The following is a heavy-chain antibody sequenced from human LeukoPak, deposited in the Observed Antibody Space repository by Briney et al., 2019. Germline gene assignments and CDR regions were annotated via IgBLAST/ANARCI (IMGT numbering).Heavy chain of an antibody. J-gene: IGHJ4*02. CDR3: AREMEEGFDY. CDR1: GFTFSTYS. Sequence: GGSLRLSCEASGFTFSTYSMNWVRQAPGKGLEWVSSISSDISYIYYADSVKGRFTISTDNAKNSLYLQMNSLRAEDTAVYCCAREMEEGFDYWGQGTLVTVSS. D-gene: IGHD3-3*01. CDR2: ISSDISYI. V-gene: IGHV3-21*01.